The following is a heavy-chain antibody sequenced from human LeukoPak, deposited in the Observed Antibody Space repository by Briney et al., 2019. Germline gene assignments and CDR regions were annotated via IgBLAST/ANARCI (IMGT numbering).Heavy chain of an antibody. CDR3: AKDKTRLWIRGELDY. D-gene: IGHD3-10*01. CDR2: IKQDGSEK. V-gene: IGHV3-7*03. J-gene: IGHJ4*02. CDR1: GFTFSSYW. Sequence: PGGSLRLSCAASGFTFSSYWMNWVRQAPGKGLEWVANIKQDGSEKYYVDSVKGRFTISRDNAKNSLYLQMNSLRAEDMALYYCAKDKTRLWIRGELDYWGQGTLVTVSS.